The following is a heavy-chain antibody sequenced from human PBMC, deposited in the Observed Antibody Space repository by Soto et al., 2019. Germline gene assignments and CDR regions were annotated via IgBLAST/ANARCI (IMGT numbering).Heavy chain of an antibody. CDR2: ISVYNGNT. V-gene: IGHV1-18*04. J-gene: IGHJ5*02. CDR1: GYTFTSDG. CDR3: VRDNDYRFDP. Sequence: QVQLIQSGTEVKKPGASVKVSCKASGYTFTSDGISWVRQAPGQVLEWMGWISVYNGNTNYAQKLQGRVTMTTDTSTNTAYMELRTLRSDDTAVYYCVRDNDYRFDPWGQGTLVTVPS. D-gene: IGHD4-17*01.